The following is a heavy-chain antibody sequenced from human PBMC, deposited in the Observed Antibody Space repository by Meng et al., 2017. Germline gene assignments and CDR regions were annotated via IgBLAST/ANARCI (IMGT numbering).Heavy chain of an antibody. J-gene: IGHJ4*02. CDR3: ARMGQVGATFDY. CDR2: ISFDGSNK. V-gene: IGHV3-30*04. D-gene: IGHD1-26*01. CDR1: AVTFISYA. Sequence: VPLVEAVVGAVQPGRSLRRASAAAAVTFISYAMHWFRQAPGKGREGVAVISFDGSNKYYADSVKGRFTISRDNSKNTLYLQMNSLRAEDTAVYYCARMGQVGATFDYWAQGTLVTVSS.